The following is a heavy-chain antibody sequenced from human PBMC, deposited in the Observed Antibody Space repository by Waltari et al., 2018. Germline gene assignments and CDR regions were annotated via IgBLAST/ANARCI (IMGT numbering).Heavy chain of an antibody. Sequence: QVQLVQSGAEVKKHGASVKVSCKASGYIFTDYYMYWVRQAPGQGLDGMVIINPNGGDTRYAQKFQGRVTMTRETSTSTVYMELSSLRSEDTAMYYCARRRGYGDFDYWGQGTLVTVSS. D-gene: IGHD4-17*01. CDR2: INPNGGDT. J-gene: IGHJ4*02. V-gene: IGHV1-46*01. CDR3: ARRRGYGDFDY. CDR1: GYIFTDYY.